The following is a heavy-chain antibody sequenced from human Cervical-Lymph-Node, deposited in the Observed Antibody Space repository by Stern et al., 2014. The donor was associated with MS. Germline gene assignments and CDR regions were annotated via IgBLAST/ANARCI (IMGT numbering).Heavy chain of an antibody. J-gene: IGHJ2*01. CDR1: GGSVSSGGYF. CDR3: ARNPALWYFDL. D-gene: IGHD3-3*02. V-gene: IGHV4-31*03. CDR2: VYYSGSI. Sequence: VQLVESDPGLVKPLQTLSLTCTVSGGSVSSGGYFWNWIRPHPGKGLEWIGHVYYSGSIAYNPSLKSRVTISVDTSKNQFSLRLRSVTAADTAVYYCARNPALWYFDLWGRGTLAAVSS.